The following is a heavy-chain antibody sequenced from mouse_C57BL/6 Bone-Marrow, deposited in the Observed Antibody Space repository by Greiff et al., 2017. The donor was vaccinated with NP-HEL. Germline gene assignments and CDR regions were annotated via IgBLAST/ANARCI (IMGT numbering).Heavy chain of an antibody. CDR2: LSSGSSTL. D-gene: IGHD2-4*01. CDR1: GFTFSDYG. J-gene: IGHJ3*01. Sequence: EVQLVESGGGLVKPGGSLKLSCAASGFTFSDYGMHWVRQAPEKGLEWVAYLSSGSSTLYYADTVKGRFTISRDNAKNTLFLQMTSLRSEDTAMYYCARSGVYYDYDVSPWFAYWGQGTLVTVSA. V-gene: IGHV5-17*01. CDR3: ARSGVYYDYDVSPWFAY.